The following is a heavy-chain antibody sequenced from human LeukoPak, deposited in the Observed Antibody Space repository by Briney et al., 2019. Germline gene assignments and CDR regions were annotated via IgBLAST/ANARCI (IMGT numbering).Heavy chain of an antibody. CDR1: GGSFSGYY. J-gene: IGHJ4*02. V-gene: IGHV4-34*01. Sequence: PSETLSLTCAVYGGSFSGYYWSWIRQPPGKGLERIGEINHGGSTDYNPSLKSRVTISVDTSNNQFSLELNSVTAADTALYYCARTVDTAMVRIFDSWGQGTLVTVSS. D-gene: IGHD5-18*01. CDR3: ARTVDTAMVRIFDS. CDR2: INHGGST.